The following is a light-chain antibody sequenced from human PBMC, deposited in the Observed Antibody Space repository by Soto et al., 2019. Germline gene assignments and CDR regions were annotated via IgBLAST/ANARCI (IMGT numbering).Light chain of an antibody. CDR3: QHRGT. CDR2: GAS. V-gene: IGKV3-15*01. J-gene: IGKJ1*01. Sequence: EMVLTQSPATLSVSPGERATLSCRASQSLSNNLAWYQQKPGQAPRLLIYGASTRATGIPARFSGSGSGTDFTLTISSLQSEDFAVYHCQHRGTSGPGTKVEIK. CDR1: QSLSNN.